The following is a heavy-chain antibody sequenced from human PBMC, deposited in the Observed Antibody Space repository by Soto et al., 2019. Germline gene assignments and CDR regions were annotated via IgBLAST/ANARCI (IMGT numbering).Heavy chain of an antibody. D-gene: IGHD2-15*01. Sequence: PGGSLRLSCAASGFTFSSYSMNWVHQAPGKGLEWLSFISSTGSYMYYADSVSGRFTISRDNARNSLSLQMNSLRVEDTAVYYCARDHPHCSGGSCFLPFDFWGQGTRVTVSS. CDR1: GFTFSSYS. CDR3: ARDHPHCSGGSCFLPFDF. V-gene: IGHV3-21*01. CDR2: ISSTGSYM. J-gene: IGHJ4*02.